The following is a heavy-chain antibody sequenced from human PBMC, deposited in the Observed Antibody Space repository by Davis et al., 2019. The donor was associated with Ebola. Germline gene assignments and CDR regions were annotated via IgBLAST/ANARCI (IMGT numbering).Heavy chain of an antibody. J-gene: IGHJ4*02. V-gene: IGHV1-46*01. CDR3: ARDLSPIQLWGAGDY. D-gene: IGHD5-18*01. CDR2: INPSGGST. Sequence: ASVKVSCKASGYTFTSYYMHWVRQAPGQGLEWMGIINPSGGSTSYAQKFQGRVTMTRDTSTSTVYMELSSLRSEDTAVYYCARDLSPIQLWGAGDYWGQGTLVTVSS. CDR1: GYTFTSYY.